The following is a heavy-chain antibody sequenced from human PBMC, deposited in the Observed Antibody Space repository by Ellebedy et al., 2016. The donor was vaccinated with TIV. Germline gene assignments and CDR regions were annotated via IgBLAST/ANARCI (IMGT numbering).Heavy chain of an antibody. CDR3: ARVFVVSGGSYQSAAFDI. J-gene: IGHJ3*02. D-gene: IGHD2-15*01. Sequence: ASVKVSCXASGYTFTSYGINWVRQAPGQGLEWMGWISVYNGNRNYAQKLQGRVTMTTDTSTSTAYMELRSLRSDDTAVYYCARVFVVSGGSYQSAAFDIWGQGTMVTVSS. V-gene: IGHV1-18*01. CDR2: ISVYNGNR. CDR1: GYTFTSYG.